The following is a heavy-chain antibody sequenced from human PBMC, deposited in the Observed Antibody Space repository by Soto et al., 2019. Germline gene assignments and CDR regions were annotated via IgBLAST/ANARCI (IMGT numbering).Heavy chain of an antibody. J-gene: IGHJ4*02. CDR1: SGSITSGSYY. Sequence: QLQLQESGPGLVKPSETLSLTCTVSSGSITSGSYYWGWIRQPPGKGLAWIGTINYSGSTYYNPSLKSRVTIVVETSKKQFSLNVTSVTAADTAVYYCARRHAPRYSSGNNYFDLWGQGTLVTVSS. CDR3: ARRHAPRYSSGNNYFDL. V-gene: IGHV4-39*01. CDR2: INYSGST. D-gene: IGHD6-19*01.